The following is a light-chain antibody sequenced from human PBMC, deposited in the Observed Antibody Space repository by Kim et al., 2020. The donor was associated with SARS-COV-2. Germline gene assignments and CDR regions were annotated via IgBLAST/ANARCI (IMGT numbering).Light chain of an antibody. CDR3: KQYETYWT. CDR1: QSVDGW. V-gene: IGKV1-5*03. CDR2: QAS. Sequence: DIQMTQSPSTLSAFVGDRVTMTCRASQSVDGWLAWYQQKPGKAPRLLIYQASKLASGVPSRFSGSGSGTDFTLTVSNLQSDDSAVYYCKQYETYWTFGPGTKVDIQ. J-gene: IGKJ1*01.